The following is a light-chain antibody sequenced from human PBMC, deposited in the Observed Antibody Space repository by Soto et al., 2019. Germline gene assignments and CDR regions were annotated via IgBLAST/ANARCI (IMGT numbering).Light chain of an antibody. J-gene: IGKJ5*01. V-gene: IGKV3-20*01. CDR2: GAS. Sequence: EIVLTQSPGTLSLSPGERATLSCRASQSVSSTYLAWNQQKPGQAPRLLIYGASTRDTGIPDRFSGSGSGTDFTLTISRLEPEDFAVYYCQQYGSSPPITFGQGTRLEIK. CDR1: QSVSSTY. CDR3: QQYGSSPPIT.